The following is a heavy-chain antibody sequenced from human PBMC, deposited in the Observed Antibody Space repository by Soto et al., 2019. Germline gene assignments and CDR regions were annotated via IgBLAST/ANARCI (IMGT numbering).Heavy chain of an antibody. V-gene: IGHV3-23*01. Sequence: PGGSLRLSCAASGFMFTSHAMTWFRQAPGKGLEWVSTIGSGDGTTFYANSVKGRFSISRDNSKSTVYLQMNSLRADDTATYYSSNAPSALPTSAGEHWGQGALVTVSA. CDR3: SNAPSALPTSAGEH. CDR2: IGSGDGTT. D-gene: IGHD3-3*01. J-gene: IGHJ1*01. CDR1: GFMFTSHA.